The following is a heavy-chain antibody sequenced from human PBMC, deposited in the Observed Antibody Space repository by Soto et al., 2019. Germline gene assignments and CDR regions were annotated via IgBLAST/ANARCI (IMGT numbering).Heavy chain of an antibody. CDR1: GYTFTSYG. D-gene: IGHD3-9*01. V-gene: IGHV1-18*04. CDR2: ISAYNGNT. CDR3: ARGVNYDTLTGYLYTLDY. J-gene: IGHJ4*02. Sequence: ASVKVSCKASGYTFTSYGISWVRQAPGQGLEWMGWISAYNGNTNYAQKLQGRVTMTTDTSTSTAYMELRSLRSDDTAVYYCARGVNYDTLTGYLYTLDYWGPGTLVTVSS.